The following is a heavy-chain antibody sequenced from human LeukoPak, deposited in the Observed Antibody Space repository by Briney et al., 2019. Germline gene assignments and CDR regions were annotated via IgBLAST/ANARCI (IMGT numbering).Heavy chain of an antibody. D-gene: IGHD3-22*01. J-gene: IGHJ6*02. CDR3: ARDRDSSAAVMDV. CDR1: GFTFSSYA. V-gene: IGHV3-30*04. Sequence: PGGSLRLSCAASGFTFSSYAMHWVRQDPGKGLEWVAVISYDGSNKYYADSVKGRFTISRDNSKNTLYLQMNSLRAEDTAVYYCARDRDSSAAVMDVWGQGTTVTVSS. CDR2: ISYDGSNK.